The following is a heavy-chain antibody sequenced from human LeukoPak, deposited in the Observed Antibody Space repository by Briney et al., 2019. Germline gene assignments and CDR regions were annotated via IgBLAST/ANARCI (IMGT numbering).Heavy chain of an antibody. V-gene: IGHV2-70*04. Sequence: SGPTLVNPRQTLTLTCTFSGFSLSTSGMRVSWIRQPPGKALEWLARIDWDDDKFYSTSLKTRLTISKGTSKNQVVLTMTNMDPVDTATYYCARTEYSSSSYWFDPWGQGTLVTVSS. J-gene: IGHJ5*02. D-gene: IGHD6-6*01. CDR2: IDWDDDK. CDR1: GFSLSTSGMR. CDR3: ARTEYSSSSYWFDP.